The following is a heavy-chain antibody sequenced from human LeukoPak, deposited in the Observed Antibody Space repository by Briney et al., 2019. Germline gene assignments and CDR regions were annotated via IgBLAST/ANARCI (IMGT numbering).Heavy chain of an antibody. CDR2: MNPNSGNT. CDR3: ARVDTAMVLGFDP. CDR1: GYTFTSYD. Sequence: ASVKVSCKASGYTFTSYDINWVRQATGQGLEWMEWMNPNSGNTGYAQKFQGRVTMTRNTSISTAYMELSSLRSEDTAAYYCARVDTAMVLGFDPWGQGTLVTVSS. D-gene: IGHD5-18*01. V-gene: IGHV1-8*01. J-gene: IGHJ5*02.